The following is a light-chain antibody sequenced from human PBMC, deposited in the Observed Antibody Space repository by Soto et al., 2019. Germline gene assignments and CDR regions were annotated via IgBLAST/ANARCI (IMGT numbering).Light chain of an antibody. CDR3: TSYTTSSTLVV. J-gene: IGLJ2*01. V-gene: IGLV2-14*01. CDR2: DVS. Sequence: QSALTQPASVSGSPGQSITISCTGTINDVGGYNYVSWYQQHPGKAPKLMIYDVSNRPSGISNRFSGTKSGKTASLTISGLQAEDEADYYCTSYTTSSTLVVFGGGTKLTVL. CDR1: INDVGGYNY.